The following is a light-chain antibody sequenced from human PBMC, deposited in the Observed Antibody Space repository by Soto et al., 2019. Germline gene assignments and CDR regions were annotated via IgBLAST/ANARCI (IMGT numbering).Light chain of an antibody. Sequence: SYELTQPPSVSVSPGQTARITCSGDALPKQYAYWYQQKPGQAPVLVIYKDSERPSGIPERFSGSSSGTTVTLTISGVQAEDEADYYCQSADSSGTYAVFGEGTQLTVL. CDR2: KDS. J-gene: IGLJ7*01. CDR3: QSADSSGTYAV. CDR1: ALPKQY. V-gene: IGLV3-25*03.